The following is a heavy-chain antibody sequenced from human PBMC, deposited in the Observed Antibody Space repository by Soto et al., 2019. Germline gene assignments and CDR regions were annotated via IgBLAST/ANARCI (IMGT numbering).Heavy chain of an antibody. V-gene: IGHV3-33*01. CDR3: ARAVVVPAANFYYYGMDV. CDR1: GFTFSSYG. CDR2: IWYDGSNK. J-gene: IGHJ6*02. D-gene: IGHD2-2*01. Sequence: GGSLRLSCAASGFTFSSYGMHWVRQAPGKGLEWVAVIWYDGSNKYYADSVKGRFTISRDNSKNTLYLQMNSLRAEDTAVYYCARAVVVPAANFYYYGMDVWGQGTTVTVSS.